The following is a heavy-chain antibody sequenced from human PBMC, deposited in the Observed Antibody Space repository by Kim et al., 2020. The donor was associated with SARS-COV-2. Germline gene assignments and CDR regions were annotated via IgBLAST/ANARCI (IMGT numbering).Heavy chain of an antibody. CDR1: GYTFTSYG. D-gene: IGHD4-17*01. CDR3: ARDEDYGDEYYYYGMDV. CDR2: ISAYNGNT. J-gene: IGHJ6*02. V-gene: IGHV1-18*04. Sequence: ASVKVSCKASGYTFTSYGISWVRQAPGQGLEWMGWISAYNGNTNYAQKLQGRVTMTTDTSTSTAYMELRSLRSDDTAVYYCARDEDYGDEYYYYGMDVWGQGTTVTVSS.